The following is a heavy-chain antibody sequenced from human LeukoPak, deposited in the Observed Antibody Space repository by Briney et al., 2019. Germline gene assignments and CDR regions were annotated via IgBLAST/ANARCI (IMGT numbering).Heavy chain of an antibody. CDR3: ALAEETQYSGSLYYYYGMDV. CDR1: GFTLSSYA. D-gene: IGHD1-26*01. CDR2: ISGSGGST. Sequence: QSGGSLRLSCAASGFTLSSYAMSWVRQAPGKGLEWVSAISGSGGSTYYADSVKGRFTISRENSKTTLYLQMNSLRAEDTAVYYCALAEETQYSGSLYYYYGMDVWGQGTTVTVSS. V-gene: IGHV3-23*01. J-gene: IGHJ6*02.